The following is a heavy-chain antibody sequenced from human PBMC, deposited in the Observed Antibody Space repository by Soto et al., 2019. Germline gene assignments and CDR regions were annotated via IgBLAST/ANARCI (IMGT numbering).Heavy chain of an antibody. CDR1: GFSLTTSGVG. J-gene: IGHJ5*02. CDR3: AHRTTTVTWWFDP. Sequence: QITLKESGPTLVKPTQTLTLTCTFSGFSLTTSGVGVGWIRQPPGQALEWLALIYWDDENRYRPSLKCRITIPKDTSKNQVFLTMTNMDPADTATYFCAHRTTTVTWWFDPRGQGTLFTVSS. D-gene: IGHD4-17*01. CDR2: IYWDDEN. V-gene: IGHV2-5*02.